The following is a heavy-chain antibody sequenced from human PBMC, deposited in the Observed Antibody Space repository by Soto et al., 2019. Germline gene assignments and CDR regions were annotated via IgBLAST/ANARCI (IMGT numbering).Heavy chain of an antibody. V-gene: IGHV1-3*01. CDR2: IHAGNGYT. CDR3: ARVQYSGYDFKLAFDI. Sequence: QVQLVQSGAQVKKPGASVKVSCKASGYTFDNYALHWVRQAPGRRLEWMGGIHAGNGYTKYSQSFQGRVTITRDTSASTVHMDLSSLISEDTAVDYCARVQYSGYDFKLAFDIWGQGTMVTVSS. CDR1: GYTFDNYA. D-gene: IGHD5-12*01. J-gene: IGHJ3*02.